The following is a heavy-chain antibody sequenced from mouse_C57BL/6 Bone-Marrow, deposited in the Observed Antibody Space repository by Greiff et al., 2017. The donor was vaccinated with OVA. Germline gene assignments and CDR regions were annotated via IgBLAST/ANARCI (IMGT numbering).Heavy chain of an antibody. Sequence: VQLQQPGAELVKPGASVKMSCKASGYTFTSYCITWVKQRPGQGLEWIGDIYPGSGSTNYNEKFKSKATLTVDTSSSTAYMELRRLTSDDAAFYYCARATTVVEGYFAYWCQGTLLTVSA. D-gene: IGHD1-1*01. V-gene: IGHV1-55*01. CDR2: IYPGSGST. CDR3: ARATTVVEGYFAY. CDR1: GYTFTSYC. J-gene: IGHJ3*01.